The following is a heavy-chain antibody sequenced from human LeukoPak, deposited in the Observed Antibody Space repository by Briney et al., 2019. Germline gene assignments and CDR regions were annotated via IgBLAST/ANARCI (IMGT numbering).Heavy chain of an antibody. CDR2: IFYSGGT. V-gene: IGHV4-59*01. CDR3: ARRDYYGSGSYNY. D-gene: IGHD3-10*01. J-gene: IGHJ4*02. CDR1: GGSISNYY. Sequence: SQTLSLTCTLSGGSISNYYWSWIRQPPGKGLEWIGYIFYSGGTNYNPSLKSRVTITVDTSKNQFSLKLSSVTAADTAVYYCARRDYYGSGSYNYWGQGTLVTVSS.